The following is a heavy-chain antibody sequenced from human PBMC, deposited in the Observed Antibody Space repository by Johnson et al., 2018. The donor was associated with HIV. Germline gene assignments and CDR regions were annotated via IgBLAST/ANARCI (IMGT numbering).Heavy chain of an antibody. D-gene: IGHD3-3*01. J-gene: IGHJ3*02. Sequence: VQLVESGGGLIQPGGSLRLSCAASGFTVSSNYMSWVRQAPGKGLEWVSVIYSGGSTYYADSVKGRFTISRDNSKNTLYLQMNSLRDEDTAVYYCAKRGRTYYDFWSGYSGDAFDIWGQGTLVTVSS. CDR1: GFTVSSNY. CDR3: AKRGRTYYDFWSGYSGDAFDI. V-gene: IGHV3-66*03. CDR2: IYSGGST.